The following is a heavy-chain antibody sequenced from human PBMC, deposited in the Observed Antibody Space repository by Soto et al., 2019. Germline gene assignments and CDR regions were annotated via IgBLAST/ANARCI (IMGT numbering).Heavy chain of an antibody. CDR3: TRGGDYTVGGDY. D-gene: IGHD4-4*01. CDR2: IRSKAYSYAT. J-gene: IGHJ4*02. V-gene: IGHV3-73*02. Sequence: EVQLVESGGGLVQPGGSLKLSCAASGFTLSGSTLHWVRQASGKGLEWVGRIRSKAYSYATAYAASVKGRFTVSRDDSHTKAYPQMNSLKTEDTAIYCCTRGGDYTVGGDYWGQGTLVTVSS. CDR1: GFTLSGST.